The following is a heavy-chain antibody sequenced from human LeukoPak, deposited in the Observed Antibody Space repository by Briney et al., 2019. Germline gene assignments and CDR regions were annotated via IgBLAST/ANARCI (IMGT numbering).Heavy chain of an antibody. D-gene: IGHD3-22*01. CDR1: GGSISSSSYY. CDR3: ARCLGHYYDSSGYYYPAY. Sequence: SETLSLTCTVSGGSISSSSYYWGWLRQPPGTGLEWIGSIYYSGSTYYNPSLKSRVTISVDTSKNQFSLKLSSVTAADTAVYYCARCLGHYYDSSGYYYPAYWGQGTLVTVSS. CDR2: IYYSGST. V-gene: IGHV4-39*01. J-gene: IGHJ4*02.